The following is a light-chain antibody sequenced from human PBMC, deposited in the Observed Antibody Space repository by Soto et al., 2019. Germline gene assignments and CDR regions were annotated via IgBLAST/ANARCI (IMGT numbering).Light chain of an antibody. CDR1: QSISSW. V-gene: IGKV1-5*01. CDR2: DAS. Sequence: DIQMTQSPSTLSASVGERVTMTCRASQSISSWLAWYQQKPGKAPKLLIYDASSLESGVPSRFSGSGSGTEFTLTIISLQPDDFATYYCQQDNSYSWTFGQGTKVDIK. J-gene: IGKJ1*01. CDR3: QQDNSYSWT.